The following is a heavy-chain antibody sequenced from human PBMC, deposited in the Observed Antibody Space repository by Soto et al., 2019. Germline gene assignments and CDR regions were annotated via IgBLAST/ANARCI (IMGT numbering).Heavy chain of an antibody. D-gene: IGHD3-16*01. CDR3: ARQGSNGAYYYYGMDV. J-gene: IGHJ6*02. CDR2: IYPGDSDT. V-gene: IGHV5-51*01. CDR1: GYRFSSYW. Sequence: PGESLKISCKGSGYRFSSYWIAWVRQMPGKGLEWMGIIYPGDSDTRYSPSFEGQVTISADKSNSTAHLQWSSLKAPDTAMYYCARQGSNGAYYYYGMDVWGQGTTVTVSS.